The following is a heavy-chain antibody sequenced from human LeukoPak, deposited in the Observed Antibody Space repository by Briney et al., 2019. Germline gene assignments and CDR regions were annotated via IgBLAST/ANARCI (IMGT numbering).Heavy chain of an antibody. CDR2: IYHRGST. Sequence: PSQTLSLTCTVSGGSISSGSYDWSWIRQPPGKGLEWIGSIYHRGSTYYNPSLKSRVTISVDTSKNQFSLKLSSVTAADTAVYYCAKSVVVPAATFDYWGQGTLVTVSS. D-gene: IGHD2-2*01. V-gene: IGHV4-39*07. CDR3: AKSVVVPAATFDY. J-gene: IGHJ4*02. CDR1: GGSISSGSYD.